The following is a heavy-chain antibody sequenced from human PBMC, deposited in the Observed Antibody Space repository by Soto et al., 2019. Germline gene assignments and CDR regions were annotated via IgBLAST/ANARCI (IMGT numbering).Heavy chain of an antibody. Sequence: SETLSLTCTVSGGSISSCDYYWSWIRQPPGKGLEWIGYIYYSGSTYYNPSLKSRVTISVDTSKNQFSLKLSSVTAADTAVYYCASLSIAVAGTFDYWGQGTLVTVSS. D-gene: IGHD6-19*01. CDR2: IYYSGST. CDR3: ASLSIAVAGTFDY. J-gene: IGHJ4*02. V-gene: IGHV4-30-4*01. CDR1: GGSISSCDYY.